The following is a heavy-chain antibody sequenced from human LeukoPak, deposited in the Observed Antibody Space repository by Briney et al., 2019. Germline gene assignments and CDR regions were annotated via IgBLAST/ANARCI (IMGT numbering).Heavy chain of an antibody. CDR1: GFTFSSYG. CDR2: IWYDGSNK. Sequence: GRSLRLSCAPSGFTFSSYGMHWVRQAPGKGLEWVAVIWYDGSNKYYADSVKGRFTISRDNSKNTLYLQMNSLRAEDTAVHYCARQVGGSSWYYYYYGMDVWGQGTTVTVSS. D-gene: IGHD6-13*01. CDR3: ARQVGGSSWYYYYYGMDV. J-gene: IGHJ6*02. V-gene: IGHV3-33*01.